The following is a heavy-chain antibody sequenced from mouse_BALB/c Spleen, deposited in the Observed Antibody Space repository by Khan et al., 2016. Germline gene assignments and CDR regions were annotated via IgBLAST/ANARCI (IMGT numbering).Heavy chain of an antibody. Sequence: QIQLVQSGPELKKPGETVKISCKASGYTFTNSGVNWVKQAPGKGLKWVGWINTYTGEPTYADDFKGRFAFSLETSASTAYLQINNLKNEDMTTYFCARGAIVTTGWYFDVWGAGTTVTVSS. D-gene: IGHD2-12*01. CDR2: INTYTGEP. CDR1: GYTFTNSG. CDR3: ARGAIVTTGWYFDV. V-gene: IGHV9-1*02. J-gene: IGHJ1*01.